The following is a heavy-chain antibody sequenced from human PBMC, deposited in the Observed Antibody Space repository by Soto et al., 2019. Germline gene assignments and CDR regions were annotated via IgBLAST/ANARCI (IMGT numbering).Heavy chain of an antibody. J-gene: IGHJ6*03. CDR1: GFSFINYA. V-gene: IGHV3-23*01. Sequence: PGGSLRLSCAASGFSFINYALSWVRQPPGKGQEWVSGISGGGDSTYYADYVKGRFTISRDNSRNTLYLQMNSLRADDSAVYYFAIRYCTCTTCLSLDFYYYIVVWGKGTTVTVFS. D-gene: IGHD2-2*01. CDR2: ISGGGDST. CDR3: AIRYCTCTTCLSLDFYYYIVV.